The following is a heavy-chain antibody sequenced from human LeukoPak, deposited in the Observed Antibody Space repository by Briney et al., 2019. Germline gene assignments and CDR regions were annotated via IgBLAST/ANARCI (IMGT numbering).Heavy chain of an antibody. CDR2: IYTSGST. CDR3: ARAPHVDTAMVDYYYYYMDV. V-gene: IGHV4-4*07. D-gene: IGHD5-18*01. Sequence: PSETLSLTCTVSGGSISSYYWSWIRQPAGKGLEWIGRIYTSGSTNYNPSLKSRVTMSVDTSKNQFSLKLSSVTAADTAVYYCARAPHVDTAMVDYYYYYMDVWGKGTTVTASS. CDR1: GGSISSYY. J-gene: IGHJ6*03.